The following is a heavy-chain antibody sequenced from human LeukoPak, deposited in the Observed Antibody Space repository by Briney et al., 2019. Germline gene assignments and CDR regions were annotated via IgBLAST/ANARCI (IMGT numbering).Heavy chain of an antibody. D-gene: IGHD2-15*01. CDR3: AKDFRPWGYGRSGYDY. CDR1: GFTFSSYG. J-gene: IGHJ4*02. CDR2: IRYDGSNK. V-gene: IGHV3-30*02. Sequence: GGSLRLSCAASGFTFSSYGMHWVRQAPGKGLEWVAFIRYDGSNKYYADSVKGRFTISRDNSKNTLYLQMNSLRAEDTAVYYCAKDFRPWGYGRSGYDYWGQGTLVTVSS.